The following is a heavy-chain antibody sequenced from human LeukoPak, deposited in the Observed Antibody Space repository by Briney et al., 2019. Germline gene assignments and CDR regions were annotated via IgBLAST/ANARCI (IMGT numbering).Heavy chain of an antibody. J-gene: IGHJ6*02. CDR3: ARELKSGYYPDYYCYGMDV. D-gene: IGHD3-22*01. CDR1: GFTFSSYG. CDR2: IWYDGSNK. Sequence: TGGSLRLSCAASGFTFSSYGMHWVRQAPGKGLEWVAVIWYDGSNKYYADSVKGRFTISRDNSKNTLYLQMNSLRAEDTAVYYCARELKSGYYPDYYCYGMDVWGQGTTVTVSS. V-gene: IGHV3-33*01.